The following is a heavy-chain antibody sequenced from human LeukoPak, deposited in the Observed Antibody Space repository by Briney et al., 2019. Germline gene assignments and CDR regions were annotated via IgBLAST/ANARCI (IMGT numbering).Heavy chain of an antibody. J-gene: IGHJ5*02. D-gene: IGHD2-15*01. CDR3: ARETVAGSRFDP. V-gene: IGHV4-61*02. CDR1: VGSITATGTYY. Sequence: SGPTLVNPSQTLSLTCTVSVGSITATGTYYWSWIGQLAGEGLEWIGRIYTSGRTYYNPSFKSRVAISVDTYKTRFSLNLSSVTAADTAVYYCARETVAGSRFDPWGQGTLVTVSS. CDR2: IYTSGRT.